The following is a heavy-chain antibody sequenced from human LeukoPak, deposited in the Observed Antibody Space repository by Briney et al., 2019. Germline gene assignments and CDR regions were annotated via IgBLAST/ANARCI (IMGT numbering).Heavy chain of an antibody. CDR1: GFTFSGHW. CDR2: IKEDGSEK. Sequence: PGGSLRLSCAASGFTFSGHWMSWVRQAPGKGLEWVANIKEDGSEKYYVGSVKGRFTISRDNSKNTLYLQMNSLRADDTAVYYCAKTPAGAWDYFDYWGQGTLVTVSS. V-gene: IGHV3-7*05. J-gene: IGHJ4*02. CDR3: AKTPAGAWDYFDY. D-gene: IGHD4/OR15-4a*01.